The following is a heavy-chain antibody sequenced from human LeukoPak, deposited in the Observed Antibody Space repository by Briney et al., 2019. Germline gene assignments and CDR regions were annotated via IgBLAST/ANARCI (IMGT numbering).Heavy chain of an antibody. D-gene: IGHD3-16*02. V-gene: IGHV3-23*01. Sequence: GGSLRLPCEASGFTFSSYAMSWVRQAPGKGLEWVSGISGSGGSTYYADSVKGRFTISRDNSKNTLYLQMNSLRAEDTAVYYCAKSYDYIWGSYRFNWFDRWGQGTLVTVSS. CDR2: ISGSGGST. CDR3: AKSYDYIWGSYRFNWFDR. CDR1: GFTFSSYA. J-gene: IGHJ5*02.